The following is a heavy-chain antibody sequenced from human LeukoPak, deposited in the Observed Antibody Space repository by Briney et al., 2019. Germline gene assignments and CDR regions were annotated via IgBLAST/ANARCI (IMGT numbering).Heavy chain of an antibody. CDR3: ARLATPSTMAARGRSWFES. Sequence: SETLSLTCTVSGGSISSSSYYWGWIRQPPGKGLEWIGSIYYSGSTYYNPSLKSRVTMSVDTSKNQFSLRLSSVTAVDTAVYYCARLATPSTMAARGRSWFESWGQGTLVTVSS. V-gene: IGHV4-39*07. D-gene: IGHD6-6*01. CDR1: GGSISSSSYY. J-gene: IGHJ5*01. CDR2: IYYSGST.